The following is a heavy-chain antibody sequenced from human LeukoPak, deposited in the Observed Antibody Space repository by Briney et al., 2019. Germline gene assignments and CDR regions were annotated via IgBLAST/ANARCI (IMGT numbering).Heavy chain of an antibody. D-gene: IGHD1-26*01. CDR1: GFTFSSYG. CDR3: AKAMGWELLPAYNWFDP. V-gene: IGHV3-23*01. J-gene: IGHJ5*02. CDR2: INDNGGST. Sequence: GGSLILSCAAPGFTFSSYGMNWVRQAPGKGLEWVSVINDNGGSTFYADSVKGRFTISRDNSKNTLYLQMNSLRAEDTAVYYCAKAMGWELLPAYNWFDPWGQGTLVTVSS.